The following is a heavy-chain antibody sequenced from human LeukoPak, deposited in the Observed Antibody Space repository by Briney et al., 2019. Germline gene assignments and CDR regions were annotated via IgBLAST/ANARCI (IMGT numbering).Heavy chain of an antibody. CDR1: GGSISSYY. CDR3: ARSTYYYGISGYYYYYMDV. CDR2: IYTSGST. Sequence: PSETLSLTCTVSGGSISSYYWSWIRQPAGKGLEWIGRIYTSGSTNYNPSLKSRVTMSVDTSKNQFSLKLSSVTAADTAVYYCARSTYYYGISGYYYYYMDVWGQGTTVTVSS. J-gene: IGHJ6*03. V-gene: IGHV4-4*07. D-gene: IGHD3-22*01.